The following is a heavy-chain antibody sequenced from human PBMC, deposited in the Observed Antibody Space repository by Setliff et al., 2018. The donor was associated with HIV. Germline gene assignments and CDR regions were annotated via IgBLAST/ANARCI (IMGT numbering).Heavy chain of an antibody. J-gene: IGHJ6*03. V-gene: IGHV4-61*02. D-gene: IGHD3-10*01. CDR3: SRGRDGELFTKEGNYYYYMDV. CDR2: SQASGST. Sequence: LSLTCTVSGASISSGDYYWSWIRRPAGKGLEWIGRSQASGSTNYNPSLKSRLTISVDPSKNQLSLNLNSVTAADTAVYYCSRGRDGELFTKEGNYYYYMDVWGKGTTVTVSS. CDR1: GASISSGDYY.